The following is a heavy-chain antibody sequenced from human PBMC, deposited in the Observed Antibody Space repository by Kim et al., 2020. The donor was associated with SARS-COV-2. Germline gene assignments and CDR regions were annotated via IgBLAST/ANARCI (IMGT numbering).Heavy chain of an antibody. J-gene: IGHJ6*02. CDR2: ISSDGRIT. D-gene: IGHD3-10*02. CDR3: ARGMFRSGFDV. V-gene: IGHV3-74*01. Sequence: GGSLRLSCAAAGFISSSYWINWVRQPPGKGLEWVSRISSDGRITHYADSVKGRFTMSRDSAENTVFLQMNSLGAEDTAVYYCARGMFRSGFDVWGQGTTVSVSS. CDR1: GFISSSYW.